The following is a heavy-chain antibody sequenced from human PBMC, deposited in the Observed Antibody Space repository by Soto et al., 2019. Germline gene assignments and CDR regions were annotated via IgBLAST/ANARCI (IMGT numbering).Heavy chain of an antibody. Sequence: LRLSCAASGFTFISYAMSWVRQAPGKGLEWVSAISGSGGSTYYADSVKGRFTISRDNSKNTLYLQMNSLRAEDTAVYYCAKGEKQMVHGHAFDIWGQGTMVTVSS. CDR3: AKGEKQMVHGHAFDI. CDR1: GFTFISYA. CDR2: ISGSGGST. D-gene: IGHD6-13*01. J-gene: IGHJ3*02. V-gene: IGHV3-23*01.